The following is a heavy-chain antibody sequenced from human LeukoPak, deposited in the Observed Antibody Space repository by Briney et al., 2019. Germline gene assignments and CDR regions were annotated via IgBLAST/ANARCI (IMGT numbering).Heavy chain of an antibody. CDR2: FDPADGGI. CDR3: AGSLAVAESNYYHGFAF. J-gene: IGHJ6*02. V-gene: IGHV1-24*01. CDR1: GYTRTKVS. Sequence: ASVKVSCKVSGYTRTKVSIHWVRQAPGQGLEWMGGFDPADGGIIYAQKFQDRVSLTEDTSAHTASMELSSLRSEDTAIYFCAGSLAVAESNYYHGFAFWGQGTTVTVS. D-gene: IGHD6-19*01.